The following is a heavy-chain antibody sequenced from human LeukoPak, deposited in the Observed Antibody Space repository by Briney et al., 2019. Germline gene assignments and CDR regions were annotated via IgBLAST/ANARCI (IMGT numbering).Heavy chain of an antibody. Sequence: GGSLRLSXAASGFTFSSYSMNWVRQAPGKGLEWVSSISSSSSYIYYADSVKGRFTISRDNAKNSPYLQMNSLRAEDTAVYYCARDSNPGFDYWGQGTLVTVSS. V-gene: IGHV3-21*01. D-gene: IGHD2-8*01. CDR3: ARDSNPGFDY. CDR1: GFTFSSYS. CDR2: ISSSSSYI. J-gene: IGHJ4*02.